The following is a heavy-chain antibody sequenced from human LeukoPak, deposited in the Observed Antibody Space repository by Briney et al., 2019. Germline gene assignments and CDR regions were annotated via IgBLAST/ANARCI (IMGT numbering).Heavy chain of an antibody. CDR2: IIPILGIA. CDR3: AREEVGASLGNFDY. J-gene: IGHJ4*02. CDR1: GGTFSSYA. D-gene: IGHD1-26*01. V-gene: IGHV1-69*04. Sequence: SVKVSCKASGGTFSSYAISWVRQAPGQGLEWMGRIIPILGIANYAQKFQGRVTITADKSTSTAYMELSSLRSEDTAVYYCAREEVGASLGNFDYWGQGTLVTVSS.